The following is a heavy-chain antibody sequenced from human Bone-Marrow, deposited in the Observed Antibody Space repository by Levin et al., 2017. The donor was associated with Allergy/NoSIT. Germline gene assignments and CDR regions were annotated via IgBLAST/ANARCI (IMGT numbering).Heavy chain of an antibody. D-gene: IGHD5-24*01. CDR1: GFILSNYD. Sequence: GGSLRLSCVVSGFILSNYDITWVRQAPGKGLEWVSGTSGGGGSPYYADSVKGRFTTTGDKSRNTVYLQMNDLRVEDTAIYYCAKEKWLQFGAPVDYWGQGTLVTVSS. CDR3: AKEKWLQFGAPVDY. J-gene: IGHJ4*02. V-gene: IGHV3-23*01. CDR2: TSGGGGSP.